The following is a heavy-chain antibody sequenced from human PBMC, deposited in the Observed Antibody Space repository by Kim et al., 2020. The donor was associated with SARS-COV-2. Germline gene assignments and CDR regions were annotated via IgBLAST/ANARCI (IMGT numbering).Heavy chain of an antibody. V-gene: IGHV1-18*01. J-gene: IGHJ4*02. Sequence: YAQKLQGRVTMTTDTSTSTAYMELRSLRSDDTAVYYCARIYYGSGSYEDYWGQGTLVTVSS. D-gene: IGHD3-10*01. CDR3: ARIYYGSGSYEDY.